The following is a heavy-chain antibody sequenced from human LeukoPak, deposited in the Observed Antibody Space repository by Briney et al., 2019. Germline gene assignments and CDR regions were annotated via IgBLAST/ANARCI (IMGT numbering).Heavy chain of an antibody. D-gene: IGHD1-26*01. CDR2: TYYRSKWKN. CDR3: ARNTGSPFDY. J-gene: IGHJ4*02. CDR1: GDSVSSNSVA. Sequence: SQTLSLTCAISGDSVSSNSVAWNWHRQSPSRGLEWLGRTYYRSKWKNDYAVSVKSRIIINPDTSKNQFSLQMKSVTPEDSAIYYCARNTGSPFDYWGQGTLVTVSS. V-gene: IGHV6-1*01.